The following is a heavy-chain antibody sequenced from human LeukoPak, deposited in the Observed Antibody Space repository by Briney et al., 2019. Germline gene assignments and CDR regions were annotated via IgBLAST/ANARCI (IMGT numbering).Heavy chain of an antibody. Sequence: GGSLRLSCAASGFTFSSYWMSWVRQAPGKGLEWVANIKQDGSEKYYVDSVKGRFTISRDNAKNSLYLQMNSLRAEDTAVYYCARALRYTWSSWYKKWAYYFDYWGQGTLVTVSS. CDR1: GFTFSSYW. J-gene: IGHJ4*02. CDR2: IKQDGSEK. V-gene: IGHV3-7*03. D-gene: IGHD6-13*01. CDR3: ARALRYTWSSWYKKWAYYFDY.